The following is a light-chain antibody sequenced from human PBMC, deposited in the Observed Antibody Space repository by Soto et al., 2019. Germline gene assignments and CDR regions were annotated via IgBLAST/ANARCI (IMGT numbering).Light chain of an antibody. J-gene: IGKJ4*01. Sequence: DIQLTQSPSSVSASVGDRVTITCRASQGIGSWLAWYQHKPGKAPKLLIDGASTLQTGVPSRFSCSGSGTDFTLTISSLQPEDFATYYCQQAHSFPLTFGGGTKVEIK. CDR2: GAS. V-gene: IGKV1-12*01. CDR3: QQAHSFPLT. CDR1: QGIGSW.